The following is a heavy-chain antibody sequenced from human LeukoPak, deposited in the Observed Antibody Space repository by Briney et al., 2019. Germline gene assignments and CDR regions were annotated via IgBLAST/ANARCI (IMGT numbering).Heavy chain of an antibody. CDR3: AKATNTATGTPTLAIDY. V-gene: IGHV3-48*03. CDR2: ISSSGSTI. CDR1: GFTFSSYE. J-gene: IGHJ4*02. D-gene: IGHD6-13*01. Sequence: GGSLRLSCAASGFTFSSYEMNWVRQAPGKGLEWVSYISSSGSTIYYADSVKGRFTISRDNAKNSLYLQMNSLRAEDTAVYFCAKATNTATGTPTLAIDYWGQGTLVTVSS.